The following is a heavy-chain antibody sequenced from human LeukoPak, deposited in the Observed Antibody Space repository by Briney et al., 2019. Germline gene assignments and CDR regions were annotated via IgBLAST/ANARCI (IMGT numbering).Heavy chain of an antibody. J-gene: IGHJ5*02. V-gene: IGHV4-39*07. CDR1: GGSISSSSYY. CDR3: ASWFLGYCSSTSCPPQRFDP. D-gene: IGHD2-2*01. CDR2: IYYSGST. Sequence: SETLSLTCTVSGGSISSSSYYWGWIRQPPGKGLEWIGGIYYSGSTYYNPSLKSRVTISVDTSKNQFSLKLSSVTAADTAVYYCASWFLGYCSSTSCPPQRFDPWGQGTLVTVSS.